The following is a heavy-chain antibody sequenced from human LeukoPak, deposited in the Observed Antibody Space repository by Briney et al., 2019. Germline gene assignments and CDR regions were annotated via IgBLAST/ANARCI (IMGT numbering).Heavy chain of an antibody. CDR3: ARGLSRRDGYNYGRMFDY. V-gene: IGHV4-34*01. CDR2: INHSGST. J-gene: IGHJ4*02. D-gene: IGHD5-24*01. CDR1: GGSFSGYY. Sequence: SETLSLTCAVYGGSFSGYYWSWIRQPPGKGLEWIGEINHSGSTSYNPSLKSRVTISVDTSKNQFSLKLSFVTAADTAVYYCARGLSRRDGYNYGRMFDYWGQGTLVTVSS.